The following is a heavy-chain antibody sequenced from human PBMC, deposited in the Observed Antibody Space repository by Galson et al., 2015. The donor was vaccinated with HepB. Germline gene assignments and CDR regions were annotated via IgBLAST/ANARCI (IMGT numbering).Heavy chain of an antibody. Sequence: SLRLSCAASGFTFSNYWIHWVRQAPGQGLVWVSRINSDGSDTIYADSVKGRFTISRDNAKNTLFLQMNTLRAEDTAVYYCARGGAHHAFDVWGQGTMVTVSS. D-gene: IGHD3-16*01. CDR1: GFTFSNYW. CDR2: INSDGSDT. J-gene: IGHJ3*01. V-gene: IGHV3-74*01. CDR3: ARGGAHHAFDV.